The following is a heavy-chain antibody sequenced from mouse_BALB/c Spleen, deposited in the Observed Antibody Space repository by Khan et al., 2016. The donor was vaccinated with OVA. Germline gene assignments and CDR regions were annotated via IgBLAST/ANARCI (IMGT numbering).Heavy chain of an antibody. CDR1: GFNIKDYY. Sequence: VQLQQPGAGFVRSGASVKLSCTTSGFNIKDYYMHWVKQRPKRGLEWIGWIDPENGDTEYAPKFLGKATMTADTSSNTAYLHLSSLTSEDTAVYYCNEAKLSLWFASWGQGTLVTVSA. CDR3: NEAKLSLWFAS. V-gene: IGHV14-4*02. D-gene: IGHD6-1*01. J-gene: IGHJ3*01. CDR2: IDPENGDT.